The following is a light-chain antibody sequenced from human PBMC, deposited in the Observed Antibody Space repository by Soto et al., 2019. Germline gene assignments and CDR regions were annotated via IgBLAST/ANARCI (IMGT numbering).Light chain of an antibody. V-gene: IGKV1-5*01. CDR3: QQYNTDST. CDR2: DAS. Sequence: DIQMTQSPSTLSASVGDRVTITCRASQSINKWLAWYQQKPGKAPNLLVFDASTLQSGVPSRFSGSGFGTEITLIISSLQPDDVATYYCQQYNTDSTFGGGTKVEIK. J-gene: IGKJ4*01. CDR1: QSINKW.